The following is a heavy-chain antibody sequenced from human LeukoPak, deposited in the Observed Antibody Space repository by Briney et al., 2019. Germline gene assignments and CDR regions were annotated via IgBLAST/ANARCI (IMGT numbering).Heavy chain of an antibody. D-gene: IGHD2-15*01. J-gene: IGHJ6*02. CDR3: ARYGGKNYYYYGMDV. CDR1: GFTFSSYG. Sequence: GGSLRLSCAASGFTFSSYGMHWVRQAPGKGLEWVAVIWYDGSNKYYADSVKGRFTISRENSKNTLYLQMNSLRAEDTAVYYCARYGGKNYYYYGMDVWGQGTTVTVSS. V-gene: IGHV3-33*01. CDR2: IWYDGSNK.